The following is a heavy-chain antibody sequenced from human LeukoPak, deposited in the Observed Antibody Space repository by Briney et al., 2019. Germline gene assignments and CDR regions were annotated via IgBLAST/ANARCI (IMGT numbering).Heavy chain of an antibody. D-gene: IGHD6-13*01. CDR3: ARDIAAAGTNYYYGMDV. CDR1: GYTFTTYY. CDR2: INPNSGGT. J-gene: IGHJ6*02. V-gene: IGHV1-2*04. Sequence: ASVKVSCKASGYTFTTYYMHWVRQAPGQGLEWMGWINPNSGGTNYAQKFQGWVTMTRDTSISTAYMELSRLRSDDTAVYYCARDIAAAGTNYYYGMDVWGQGTTVTVSS.